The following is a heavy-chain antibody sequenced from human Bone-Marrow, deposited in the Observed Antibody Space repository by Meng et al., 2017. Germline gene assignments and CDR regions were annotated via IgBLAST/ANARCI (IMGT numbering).Heavy chain of an antibody. D-gene: IGHD3-10*01. J-gene: IGHJ2*01. CDR2: IIPIFGTA. Sequence: VQRVQSGGEVKKPGSSVKVSCKASGGTFSSYAISWVRQAPGQGLEWMGGIIPIFGTANYAQKFQGRVTITADESTSTAYMELSSLRSEDTAVYYCARGVKGFGELLGWYFDLWGRGTLVTVSS. CDR3: ARGVKGFGELLGWYFDL. V-gene: IGHV1-69*01. CDR1: GGTFSSYA.